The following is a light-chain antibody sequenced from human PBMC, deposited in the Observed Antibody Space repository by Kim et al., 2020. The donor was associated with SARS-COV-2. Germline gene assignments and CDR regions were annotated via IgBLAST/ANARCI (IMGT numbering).Light chain of an antibody. Sequence: SPSETPTLPCRSSQSVSSSYLAWYQQKPGQSPRRLIYGASSRATGIPDRFSGSGSGTDFTLTISRLEPEDFAVYYCQQYGGSPWTFGQGTKVDIK. V-gene: IGKV3-20*01. J-gene: IGKJ1*01. CDR2: GAS. CDR1: QSVSSSY. CDR3: QQYGGSPWT.